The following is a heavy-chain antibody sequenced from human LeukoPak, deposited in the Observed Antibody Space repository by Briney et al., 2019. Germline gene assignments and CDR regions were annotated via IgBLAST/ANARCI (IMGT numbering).Heavy chain of an antibody. D-gene: IGHD5-24*01. CDR3: AKEGDRDGYKYYYYGMDV. J-gene: IGHJ6*02. CDR1: GFTFSSYA. CDR2: ISGSGGST. Sequence: GGSLRLSCAASGFTFSSYAMSWVRQAPGKGLEWVSSISGSGGSTYYADSVKGRFTISRDNSKNTLYLQMNSLRAEDTAVYYCAKEGDRDGYKYYYYGMDVXXQGTTVTVSS. V-gene: IGHV3-23*01.